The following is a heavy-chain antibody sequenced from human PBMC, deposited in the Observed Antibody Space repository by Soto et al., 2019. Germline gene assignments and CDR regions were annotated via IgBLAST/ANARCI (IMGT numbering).Heavy chain of an antibody. V-gene: IGHV3-53*01. CDR2: LYDVDGS. CDR3: ASWHEREHAYDV. J-gene: IGHJ3*01. D-gene: IGHD1-1*01. CDR1: GLTVSGKKY. Sequence: DVQLVESGGGVIQPGESLRLSCAAFGLTVSGKKYVAWVRQAPGKGLEWVSALYDVDGSFYADSMKGRFTTSSDSSKTTVYLQMNGLRPDDTAVYYCASWHEREHAYDVWGQGTTVTVSS.